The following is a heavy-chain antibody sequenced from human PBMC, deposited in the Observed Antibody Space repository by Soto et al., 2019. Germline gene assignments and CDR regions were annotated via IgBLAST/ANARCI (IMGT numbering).Heavy chain of an antibody. CDR3: ARERSAAGTGWFDP. J-gene: IGHJ5*02. Sequence: QVQLVQSGAEVKKPGASVKVSCKASGYTFTSYDINWVRQATGQGLEWMGWMNPNSGNTGYAQKFQGRVTMTRNTXXSPAYMELSSLRSEDTAVYYCARERSAAGTGWFDPWGQGTLVTVSS. D-gene: IGHD6-13*01. CDR1: GYTFTSYD. CDR2: MNPNSGNT. V-gene: IGHV1-8*01.